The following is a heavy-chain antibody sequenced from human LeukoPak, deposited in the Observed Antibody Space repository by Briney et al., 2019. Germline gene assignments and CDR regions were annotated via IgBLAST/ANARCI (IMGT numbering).Heavy chain of an antibody. CDR3: ARVWVSDGSGLDY. V-gene: IGHV1-8*01. Sequence: ASVKVSCKASGYTFTSYDINWVRQATGQGLEWMGWMNPNSGNTGYAQKFQGRVSMTRNTSISTAYMELSSLRSEDTAVYYCARVWVSDGSGLDYWGQGTLVTVSS. CDR1: GYTFTSYD. CDR2: MNPNSGNT. D-gene: IGHD6-13*01. J-gene: IGHJ4*02.